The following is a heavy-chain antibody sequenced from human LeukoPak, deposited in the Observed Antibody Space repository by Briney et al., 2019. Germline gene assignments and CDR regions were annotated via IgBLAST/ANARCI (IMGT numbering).Heavy chain of an antibody. V-gene: IGHV1-69*13. CDR2: IIPIFGTA. CDR3: ARGHSRDFGVVIFGMDV. D-gene: IGHD3-3*01. Sequence: ASVKVSCKASGYTFTGYYMHWVRQAPGQGLEWMGGIIPIFGTANYAQKFQGRVTITADESTSTAYMELSSLRSEDTAVYYCARGHSRDFGVVIFGMDVWGQGTTVTVSS. J-gene: IGHJ6*02. CDR1: GYTFTGYY.